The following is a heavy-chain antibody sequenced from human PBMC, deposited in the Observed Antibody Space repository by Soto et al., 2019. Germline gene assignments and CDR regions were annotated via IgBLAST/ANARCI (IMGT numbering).Heavy chain of an antibody. J-gene: IGHJ4*02. CDR2: ISGSGGST. V-gene: IGHV3-23*01. Sequence: GGSLRLSCAASGFTFSSYAMSWVRQAPGKGLEWVSAISGSGGSTYYADSVKGRFTISRDNSKNTLYLQMNSLRAEDTAVYYCAKHTYDILTGYYMGVAFDYWGQGTLVTVSS. D-gene: IGHD3-9*01. CDR1: GFTFSSYA. CDR3: AKHTYDILTGYYMGVAFDY.